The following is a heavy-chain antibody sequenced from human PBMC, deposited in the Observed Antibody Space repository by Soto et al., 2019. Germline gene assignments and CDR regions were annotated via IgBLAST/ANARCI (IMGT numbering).Heavy chain of an antibody. Sequence: SQTLSLTCAISGDSVSSNSAAWNWIRQSPSRGLEWLGRTYYRSKWYNDYAVSVKSRITINPDTSKNQFSLQLKSVTPEDTAVYYCAVVAVAGTRYFDYWGQGTLVTVSS. CDR1: GDSVSSNSAA. V-gene: IGHV6-1*01. J-gene: IGHJ4*02. CDR3: AVVAVAGTRYFDY. D-gene: IGHD6-19*01. CDR2: TYYRSKWYN.